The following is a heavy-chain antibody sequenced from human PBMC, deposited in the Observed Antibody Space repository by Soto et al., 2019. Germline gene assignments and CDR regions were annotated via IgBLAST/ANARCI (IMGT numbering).Heavy chain of an antibody. CDR2: INPSGGST. CDR3: ARGRDSSGYYFFVHYYYGMYG. J-gene: IGHJ6*02. D-gene: IGHD3-22*01. Sequence: ASLKLSCKDPLYTFPSYYNYWLRQAPGQGLEWIGRINPSGGSTGYSQTFQGRVTMSRDTTTSIVYMELSSLRSEDTSVYYCARGRDSSGYYFFVHYYYGMYGWG. V-gene: IGHV1-46*01. CDR1: LYTFPSYY.